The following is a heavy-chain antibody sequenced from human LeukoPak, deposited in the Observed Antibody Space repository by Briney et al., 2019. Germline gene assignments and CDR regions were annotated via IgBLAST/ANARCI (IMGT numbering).Heavy chain of an antibody. CDR2: IYYSGST. D-gene: IGHD2-2*02. V-gene: IGHV4-59*01. Sequence: SETLSLTCTVSGGSISSYYWSWIRQPPGEGLEWIGYIYYSGSTNYNPSPKCRVTISVDTSKNQFSLKLSSVTAADTAVYYCARGPTRGATLVYTWGQGTLVTVSS. CDR3: ARGPTRGATLVYT. CDR1: GGSISSYY. J-gene: IGHJ4*02.